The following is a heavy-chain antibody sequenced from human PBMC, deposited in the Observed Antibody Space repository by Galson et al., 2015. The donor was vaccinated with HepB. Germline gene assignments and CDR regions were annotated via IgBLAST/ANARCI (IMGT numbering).Heavy chain of an antibody. V-gene: IGHV3-48*04. Sequence: SLRLSCAASTFIFSTYSMNWVRQAPGKGLEWVSYISSSGTTIYYADSVKGRFTISRDNAKKSLYLQMNSLRAEDRAVYYCVFLRGNDLKPLDYWGQGTLVTVSS. D-gene: IGHD4-23*01. CDR3: VFLRGNDLKPLDY. CDR1: TFIFSTYS. J-gene: IGHJ4*02. CDR2: ISSSGTTI.